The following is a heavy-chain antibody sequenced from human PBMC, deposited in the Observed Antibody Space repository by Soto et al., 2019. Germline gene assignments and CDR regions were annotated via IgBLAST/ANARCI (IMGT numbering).Heavy chain of an antibody. CDR1: GGSISSYY. CDR2: IYYSGST. Sequence: SETLSLTCTVSGGSISSYYWSWIRQPPGKGLEWIGYIYYSGSTNYNPSLKSRVTISVDTSKNQFSLKLSSVTAADTAVYYCARHVAAMEYTNYFDYWGQGTLVTVSS. J-gene: IGHJ4*02. CDR3: ARHVAAMEYTNYFDY. V-gene: IGHV4-59*08. D-gene: IGHD5-18*01.